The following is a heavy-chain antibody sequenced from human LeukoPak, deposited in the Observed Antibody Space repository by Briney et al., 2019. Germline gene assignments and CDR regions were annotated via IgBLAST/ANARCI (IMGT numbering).Heavy chain of an antibody. J-gene: IGHJ6*03. CDR3: ARDGYGYNYMDV. CDR1: GFSVSSNF. V-gene: IGHV3-53*01. D-gene: IGHD5-12*01. CDR2: IYSGGTT. Sequence: PGGSLRLSREASGFSVSSNFMSWVRQAPGQGLEWVSVIYSGGTTYNADSVRGRFTISRDNSKNTLYLQMNSLRAEDTAVYYCARDGYGYNYMDVWGKGTTVTVSS.